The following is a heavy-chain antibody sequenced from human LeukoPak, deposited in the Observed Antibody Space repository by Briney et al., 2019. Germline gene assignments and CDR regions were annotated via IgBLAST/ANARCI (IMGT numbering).Heavy chain of an antibody. Sequence: SSETLSLTCTVSGGSVSGYYWSWIRQPPGKGLQWIGYIHYSGSTNYNPSLKSRLTISVDTSKNQFSLKLTSVTAADTAVYYCARVTGYMTEDYFDYWGQGTLITVSS. V-gene: IGHV4-59*02. J-gene: IGHJ4*02. CDR3: ARVTGYMTEDYFDY. CDR2: IHYSGST. CDR1: GGSVSGYY. D-gene: IGHD6-13*01.